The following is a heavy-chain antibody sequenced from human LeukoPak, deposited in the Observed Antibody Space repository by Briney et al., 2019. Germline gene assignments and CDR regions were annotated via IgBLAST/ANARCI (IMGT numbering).Heavy chain of an antibody. CDR2: ISSNGGAT. J-gene: IGHJ4*02. V-gene: IGHV3-64D*06. Sequence: GGSLRLSCSASGFTFSNFAMHWVRQAPGKGLEYVSTISSNGGATSYADSVKGRFTISRDNSKNTLYLQMSSLRPEDTAVYYCVKDPGYSSSWYFDYWGQGALVPVSS. CDR1: GFTFSNFA. CDR3: VKDPGYSSSWYFDY. D-gene: IGHD6-13*01.